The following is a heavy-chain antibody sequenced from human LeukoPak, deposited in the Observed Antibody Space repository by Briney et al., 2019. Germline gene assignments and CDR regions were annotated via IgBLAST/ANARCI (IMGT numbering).Heavy chain of an antibody. V-gene: IGHV4-4*02. Sequence: SGTLSLTCAVSGDSISSSNWWSWVRQPPGKGLEWFGSIYYSGSTYYNPSLKSRVTISVDTSKNQLSLKLSSVTAADTAVYYCARDHSGWHSKGYYYMDVWGKGTTVTVSS. CDR2: IYYSGST. CDR3: ARDHSGWHSKGYYYMDV. J-gene: IGHJ6*03. CDR1: GDSISSSNW. D-gene: IGHD5-12*01.